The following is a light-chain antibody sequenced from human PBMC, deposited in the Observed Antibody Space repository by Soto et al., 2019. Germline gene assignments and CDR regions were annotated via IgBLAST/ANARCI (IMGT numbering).Light chain of an antibody. CDR2: HSS. V-gene: IGKV1-33*01. CDR3: QQYDSFPRT. Sequence: DILMTQSPSSLSPSVGDRVTITCQASQDISKYLNWYQQKPGTPPKLLIYHSSNLETGVPSRFSGSGSGTHFILTISSLQPDDIATYFCQQYDSFPRTFGQGTKLDLK. CDR1: QDISKY. J-gene: IGKJ2*01.